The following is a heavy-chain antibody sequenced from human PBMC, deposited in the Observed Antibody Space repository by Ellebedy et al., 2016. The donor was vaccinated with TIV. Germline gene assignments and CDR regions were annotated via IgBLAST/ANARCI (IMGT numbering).Heavy chain of an antibody. CDR3: ASQMGRYCSGGSCYSGWFDP. CDR1: GGSIGSSSYS. J-gene: IGHJ5*02. V-gene: IGHV4-39*01. Sequence: SETLSLTCTVSGGSIGSSSYSWGWIRQPPGEGLEWIGSIFYDGNTYYYPSLKSRVTISKDTSKNQFSLKLSSVTAADTAVYYCASQMGRYCSGGSCYSGWFDPWGQGTLVTVSS. CDR2: IFYDGNT. D-gene: IGHD2-15*01.